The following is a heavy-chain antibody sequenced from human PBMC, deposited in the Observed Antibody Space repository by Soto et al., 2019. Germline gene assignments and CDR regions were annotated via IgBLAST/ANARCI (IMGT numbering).Heavy chain of an antibody. CDR3: ARDYWVDFGVVPPPPYGMDV. CDR1: GGSISSGGYY. V-gene: IGHV4-31*03. CDR2: IYYSGST. J-gene: IGHJ6*02. Sequence: TSETLSLTCTVSGGSISSGGYYWSWIRQHPGKGLEWIGYIYYSGSTYYNPSLKSRVTTSVDTSKNQFSLKLSSVTAADTAVYYCARDYWVDFGVVPPPPYGMDVWGQGTTVTSP. D-gene: IGHD3-3*01.